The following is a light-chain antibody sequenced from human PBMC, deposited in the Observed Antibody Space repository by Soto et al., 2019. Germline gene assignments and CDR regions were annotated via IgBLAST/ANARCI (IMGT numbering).Light chain of an antibody. CDR2: DAS. CDR3: QQYNKWPRT. CDR1: QSVSSN. J-gene: IGKJ1*01. V-gene: IGKV3-15*01. Sequence: EMVMTQSPDTLSVSPGERVTLSCRASQSVSSNLVWYHQKPGQAPRLLIYDASTRATGIPARYSGSGSGTEFNFTISSLQSEDFAVYFCQQYNKWPRTFGQGTKVDIK.